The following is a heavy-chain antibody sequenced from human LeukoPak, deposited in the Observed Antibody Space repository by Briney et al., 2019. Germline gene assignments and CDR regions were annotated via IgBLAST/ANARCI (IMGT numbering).Heavy chain of an antibody. CDR2: IHQNGGTE. V-gene: IGHV3-7*03. CDR1: GFTVSSYW. CDR3: ARDLSSRDAY. Sequence: GGSLTLSCAASGFTVSSYWMSWVRQAPGEGLEWVACIHQNGGTEYYVDSVKGRFAISRDNTKNSLYLQMNSLTIEDTAVYYCARDLSSRDAYWGQGTLVTVSS. J-gene: IGHJ4*02. D-gene: IGHD6-13*01.